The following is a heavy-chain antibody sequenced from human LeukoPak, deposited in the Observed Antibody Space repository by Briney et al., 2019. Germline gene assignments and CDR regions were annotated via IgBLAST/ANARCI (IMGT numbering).Heavy chain of an antibody. J-gene: IGHJ3*02. CDR3: ARDQGEWLVANAFDI. Sequence: SVKVSCKASGGTFSSYAISWVRQAPGQGLGWMGRIIPIFGTANYAQKFQGRVTITTDESTSTAYMELSSLRSEDTAVYYCARDQGEWLVANAFDIWGQGTMVTVSS. CDR2: IIPIFGTA. CDR1: GGTFSSYA. V-gene: IGHV1-69*05. D-gene: IGHD6-19*01.